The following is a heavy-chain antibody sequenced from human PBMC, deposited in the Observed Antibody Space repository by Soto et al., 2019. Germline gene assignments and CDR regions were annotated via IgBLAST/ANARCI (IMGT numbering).Heavy chain of an antibody. CDR2: MNPNSDNT. Sequence: ASVKVSCKASGYTFSSYDFNWVRQAAGQGLEWMGWMNPNSDNTGYAQKFQGRITMTRNTSISTAYMELSSLRSEDTAVYYCAKHYYDSSGYPFIDSWGQGTLVTVSS. CDR1: GYTFSSYD. CDR3: AKHYYDSSGYPFIDS. D-gene: IGHD3-22*01. J-gene: IGHJ4*02. V-gene: IGHV1-8*01.